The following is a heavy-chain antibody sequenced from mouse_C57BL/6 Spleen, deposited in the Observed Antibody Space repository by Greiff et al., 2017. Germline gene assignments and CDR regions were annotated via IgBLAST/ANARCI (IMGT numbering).Heavy chain of an antibody. D-gene: IGHD2-4*01. J-gene: IGHJ3*01. CDR3: ARHGDYDLAWFAY. CDR1: GFTFSSYG. Sequence: EVKVVESGGDLVKPGGSLKLSCAASGFTFSSYGMSWVRQTPDKRLEWVATISSGGSYTYYPDSVKGRFTISRDNAKNTLYLQMSSLKSEDTAMYYCARHGDYDLAWFAYWGQGTLVTVSA. CDR2: ISSGGSYT. V-gene: IGHV5-6*01.